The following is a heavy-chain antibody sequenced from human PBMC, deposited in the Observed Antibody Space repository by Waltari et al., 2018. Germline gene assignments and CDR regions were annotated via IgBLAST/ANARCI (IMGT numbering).Heavy chain of an antibody. CDR1: GFTLGNYW. CDR3: VRDQWFAFDI. D-gene: IGHD3-22*01. Sequence: EVQLVESGGGLVQPGGSLRRSCAASGFTLGNYWMSWVRQAPGKGPEWVANIMTDGREEYYVDSVRGRFTISRDNAKNSLYLQMNSLRPEDTAVYYCVRDQWFAFDIWGQGTMVTVSS. CDR2: IMTDGREE. V-gene: IGHV3-7*01. J-gene: IGHJ3*02.